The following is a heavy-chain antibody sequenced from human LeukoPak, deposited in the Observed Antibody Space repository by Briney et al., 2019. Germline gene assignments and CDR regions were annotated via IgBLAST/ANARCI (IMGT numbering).Heavy chain of an antibody. CDR1: GFTFSSYA. D-gene: IGHD3-22*01. V-gene: IGHV3-30*04. J-gene: IGHJ4*02. CDR3: ARGPHYYDSSGYYHYFDY. Sequence: GGSLRLSRAASGFTFSSYAMHWVRQAPGKGLEWVAVISYDGSNKYYADSVKGRFTISRDNSKNTLYLQMNSLRAEDTAVYYCARGPHYYDSSGYYHYFDYWGQGTLVTVSS. CDR2: ISYDGSNK.